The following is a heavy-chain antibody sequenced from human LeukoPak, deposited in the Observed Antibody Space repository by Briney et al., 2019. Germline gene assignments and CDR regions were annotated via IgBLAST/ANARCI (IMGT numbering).Heavy chain of an antibody. CDR2: ISTRGTTI. V-gene: IGHV3-11*01. CDR1: GSTFSDYY. J-gene: IGHJ4*02. CDR3: ARDAYTRIRFGS. D-gene: IGHD3-3*01. Sequence: GGSLRLSCAASGSTFSDYYMSWIRQAPGKGLEWVSYISTRGTTIYYADSVRGRFTISRDDAKNSLFLQMNSLRAEDTAVYYCARDAYTRIRFGSWGQGTLVTASS.